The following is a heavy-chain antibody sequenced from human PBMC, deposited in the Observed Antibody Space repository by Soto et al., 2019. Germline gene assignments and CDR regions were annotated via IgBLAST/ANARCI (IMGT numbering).Heavy chain of an antibody. Sequence: QVQLQQWGAGLLKPSETLSLTCAVYGGSFRGHYWSWIRQSPTKGLEWIGEINHSGSTNYNPSLKSRVTISVDTSKNQFSLKLIAVTAADTAVYYCTSILRFLWGQGTLVTVSS. V-gene: IGHV4-34*01. CDR2: INHSGST. J-gene: IGHJ4*02. CDR3: TSILRFL. D-gene: IGHD3-3*01. CDR1: GGSFRGHY.